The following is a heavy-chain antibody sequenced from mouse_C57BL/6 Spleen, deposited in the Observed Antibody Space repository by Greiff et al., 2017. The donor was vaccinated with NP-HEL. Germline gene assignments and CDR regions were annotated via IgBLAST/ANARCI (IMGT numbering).Heavy chain of an antibody. CDR3: ARTLYGSSYYFDY. J-gene: IGHJ2*01. D-gene: IGHD1-1*01. CDR1: GYTFTSYW. Sequence: QVQLQQPGAELVRPGSSVKLSCKASGYTFTSYWMHWVKQRPIQGLEWIGNIDPSDSETHYNQKFKDKATLTVDKSSSTAYMQLSSLTSEDSAVYYCARTLYGSSYYFDYWGQGTTLTVSS. V-gene: IGHV1-52*01. CDR2: IDPSDSET.